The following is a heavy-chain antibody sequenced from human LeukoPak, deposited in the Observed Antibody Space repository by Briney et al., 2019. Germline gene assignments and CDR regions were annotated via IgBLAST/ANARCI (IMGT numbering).Heavy chain of an antibody. Sequence: SETLSLTCTVSGGSISSYYWSWIRQPPGKGLEWIGYIYYSGSTNYNSSLKSRVTISVDTSKNQFSLKLSSVTAADTAVYYCARLNYYDSSGYYYYFDYWGQGTLVTVSS. CDR3: ARLNYYDSSGYYYYFDY. CDR2: IYYSGST. J-gene: IGHJ4*02. D-gene: IGHD3-22*01. CDR1: GGSISSYY. V-gene: IGHV4-59*08.